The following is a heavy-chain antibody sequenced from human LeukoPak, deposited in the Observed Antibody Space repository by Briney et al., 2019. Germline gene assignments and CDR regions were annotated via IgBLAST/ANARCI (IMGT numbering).Heavy chain of an antibody. CDR3: ARAMIGYCSGGSCYSKPYYYGMDV. J-gene: IGHJ6*02. V-gene: IGHV4-59*01. D-gene: IGHD2-15*01. CDR2: IYYSGSS. Sequence: PETLSLTCTVSGGSISSYYWSWIRQPPGKGLEWIGYIYYSGSSNYNPSLKSRVTISVDTSKNQFSLKLSSVTAADTAVYYCARAMIGYCSGGSCYSKPYYYGMDVWGQGTTVTVS. CDR1: GGSISSYY.